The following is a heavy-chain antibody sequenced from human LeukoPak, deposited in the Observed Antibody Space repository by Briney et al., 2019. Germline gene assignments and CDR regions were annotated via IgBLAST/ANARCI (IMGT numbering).Heavy chain of an antibody. V-gene: IGHV3-23*01. CDR1: GFIFGNYA. D-gene: IGHD5-18*01. J-gene: IGHJ5*02. CDR3: AKAHSVSAPGCFDP. Sequence: PGGSLRPSCAASGFIFGNYAMSWVRQAPGKGLEWVSGSGSGGGTYYANSVKGRFTISRDNSKNTLYLQMNSLRAEDTAIYYCAKAHSVSAPGCFDPWGQGTLVTVSS. CDR2: SGSGGGT.